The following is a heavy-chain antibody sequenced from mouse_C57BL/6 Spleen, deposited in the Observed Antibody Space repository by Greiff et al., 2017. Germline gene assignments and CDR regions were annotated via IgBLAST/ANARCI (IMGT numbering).Heavy chain of an antibody. CDR3: TRDNERGAMDY. CDR2: ISSGGDYI. D-gene: IGHD1-3*01. Sequence: VMLVESGAGLVKPGGSLKLSCAASGFTFSSYAMSWVRQTPEKRLEWVAYISSGGDYIYYADTVKGRFTISRDNARNTLYLQMISLKSEDTAMYYCTRDNERGAMDYWGQGTSVTVSS. V-gene: IGHV5-9-1*02. CDR1: GFTFSSYA. J-gene: IGHJ4*01.